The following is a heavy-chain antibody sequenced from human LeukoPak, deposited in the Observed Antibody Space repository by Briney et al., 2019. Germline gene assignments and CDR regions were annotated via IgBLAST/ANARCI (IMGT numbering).Heavy chain of an antibody. CDR1: GGSISSYY. V-gene: IGHV4-59*12. CDR3: ARYIVVTATNWFDP. Sequence: SETLSLTCTVSGGSISSYYWSWIRQPPGKGLEWIGYIYYSGSTNYNSSFKSRVTISVDTSKNQFSLKLSSVTAADTAVYYCARYIVVTATNWFDPWGQGTLVTVSS. D-gene: IGHD2-21*02. CDR2: IYYSGST. J-gene: IGHJ5*02.